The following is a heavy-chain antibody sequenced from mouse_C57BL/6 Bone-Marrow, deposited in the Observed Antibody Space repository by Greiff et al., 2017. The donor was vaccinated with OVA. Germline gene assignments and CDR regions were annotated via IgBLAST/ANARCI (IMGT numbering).Heavy chain of an antibody. V-gene: IGHV1-64*01. Sequence: QVQLQQPGAELVKPGASVKLSCKASGYTFTSYWMHWVKQRPGQGLEWIGMIHPNRGSTNYNEKFKSKATLTVDKSSSTAYMQISSLTSEDSAVYYCAISYYYGSSYGYWGQGTTLTVSS. CDR1: GYTFTSYW. J-gene: IGHJ2*01. CDR3: AISYYYGSSYGY. D-gene: IGHD1-1*01. CDR2: IHPNRGST.